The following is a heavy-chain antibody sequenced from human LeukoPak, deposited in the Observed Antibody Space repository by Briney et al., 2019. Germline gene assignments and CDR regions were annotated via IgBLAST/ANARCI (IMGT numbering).Heavy chain of an antibody. Sequence: SETLSLTCTVSGGSISSGTYYWSWIRQPAGKGLEWIGRIYTIVSTKYNPSLQSRVTISLDASKNQYSLKLSSVTAADAAMYYCAREAVGTYCGGDCSKNWFDPWGQGTLVTVSS. J-gene: IGHJ5*02. V-gene: IGHV4-61*02. CDR2: IYTIVST. CDR1: GGSISSGTYY. CDR3: AREAVGTYCGGDCSKNWFDP. D-gene: IGHD2-21*02.